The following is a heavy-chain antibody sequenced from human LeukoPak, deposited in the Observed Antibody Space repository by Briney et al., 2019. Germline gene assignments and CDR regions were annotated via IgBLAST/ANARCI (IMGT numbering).Heavy chain of an antibody. CDR3: ARGRVSSSTWYSTYYYYFYMDV. J-gene: IGHJ6*03. V-gene: IGHV4-39*07. CDR2: IYYSGST. D-gene: IGHD4-11*01. CDR1: GGSISSSSYY. Sequence: SETLSLTCTVSGGSISSSSYYWGWIRQPPGKGLEWIGSIYYSGSTYYNPSLKSRVTISVDTSKNQFSLKLTSVTAADTAVYYCARGRVSSSTWYSTYYYYFYMDVWGKGTTVTVSS.